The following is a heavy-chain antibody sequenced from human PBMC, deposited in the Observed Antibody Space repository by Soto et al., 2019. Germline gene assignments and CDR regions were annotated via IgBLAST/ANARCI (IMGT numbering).Heavy chain of an antibody. D-gene: IGHD1-20*01. J-gene: IGHJ6*02. V-gene: IGHV1-3*01. CDR2: INAGNGNT. Sequence: ASVKVSCKASGYTFTSYAMHWVRQAPGQRLEWMGWINAGNGNTKYSQKFQGRVTITRDTSASTAYMELSSLRSEDTAVYYCAREETPPGIWYYYYGMDVWGQGTTVTVSS. CDR1: GYTFTSYA. CDR3: AREETPPGIWYYYYGMDV.